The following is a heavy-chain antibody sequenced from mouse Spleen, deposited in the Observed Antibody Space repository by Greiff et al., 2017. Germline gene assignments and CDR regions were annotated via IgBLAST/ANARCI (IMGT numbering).Heavy chain of an antibody. CDR3: ATLMGNYDPYYFDY. J-gene: IGHJ2*01. CDR2: IDPANGNT. D-gene: IGHD2-1*01. CDR1: GFNIKDTY. Sequence: VQLQQSGAELVKPGASVKLSCTASGFNIKDTYMHWVKQRPEQGLEWIGRIDPANGNTKYDPKFQGKATITADTSSNTAYLQLSSLTSEDTAVYYCATLMGNYDPYYFDYWGQGTTLTVSS. V-gene: IGHV14-3*02.